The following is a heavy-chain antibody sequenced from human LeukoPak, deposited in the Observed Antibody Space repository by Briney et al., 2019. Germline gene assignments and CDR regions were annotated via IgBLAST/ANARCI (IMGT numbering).Heavy chain of an antibody. J-gene: IGHJ4*02. D-gene: IGHD3-10*01. V-gene: IGHV1-2*02. CDR2: IHPNGHDT. CDR3: SGHYGPGPV. Sequence: ASVKVSCKASGYAFSDHHILWVRQAPGQGLEWMGWIHPNGHDTKYAQKFQGRMTMTTDTSISTAYMELNRVTSDDTAVYYCSGHYGPGPVWGQGTLITASS. CDR1: GYAFSDHH.